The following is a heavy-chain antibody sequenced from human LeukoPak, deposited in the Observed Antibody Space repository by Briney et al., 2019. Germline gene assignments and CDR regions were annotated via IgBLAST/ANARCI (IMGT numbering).Heavy chain of an antibody. Sequence: PSETLSLTCTVSGDSINNYYWSWIRQPPGKGLEWIGFIYYSGTTNYNPSLKSRVTISVDTSKNQYSLKLSSVTAADTAVYYCARERDSSVIDGFDIWGQGTMDTVSS. CDR3: ARERDSSVIDGFDI. CDR1: GDSINNYY. J-gene: IGHJ3*02. D-gene: IGHD3-22*01. CDR2: IYYSGTT. V-gene: IGHV4-59*01.